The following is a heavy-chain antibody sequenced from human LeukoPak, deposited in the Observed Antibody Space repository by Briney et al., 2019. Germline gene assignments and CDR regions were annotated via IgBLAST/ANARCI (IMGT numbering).Heavy chain of an antibody. CDR2: INTDGSST. CDR1: GFTFSSYW. CDR3: ARQDYGTAFDI. J-gene: IGHJ3*02. D-gene: IGHD4-17*01. V-gene: IGHV3-74*01. Sequence: PGGSLRLSCAASGFTFSSYWMHWVRQAPGKGLVWVSRINTDGSSTTYADSVKGRFTISRDNAKSTLYLQMNSLRAEDTAVFYCARQDYGTAFDIWGQGTMVTVSS.